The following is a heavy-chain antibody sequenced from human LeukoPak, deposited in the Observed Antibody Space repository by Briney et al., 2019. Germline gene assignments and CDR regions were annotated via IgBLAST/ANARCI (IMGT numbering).Heavy chain of an antibody. CDR1: GFTFSSYG. J-gene: IGHJ3*02. Sequence: GGSLRLSCAASGFTFSSYGMHWVRQAPGKGLEWVAVISYDGSNKYYADSVKGRFTISRGNSKNTLYLQMNSLRAEDTAVYYCAKDTAGTGAFDIWGQGTMVTVSS. D-gene: IGHD6-13*01. V-gene: IGHV3-30*18. CDR3: AKDTAGTGAFDI. CDR2: ISYDGSNK.